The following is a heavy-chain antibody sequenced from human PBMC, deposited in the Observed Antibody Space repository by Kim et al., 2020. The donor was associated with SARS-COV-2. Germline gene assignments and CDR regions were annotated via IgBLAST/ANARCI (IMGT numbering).Heavy chain of an antibody. CDR1: GGSISSSNW. J-gene: IGHJ6*02. Sequence: SETLSLTCAVSGGSISSSNWWSWVRQPPGKGLGWIGVIYHSGSTNYNPSLKSRVTISVDKSKNQFSLKLSSVTAADTAVYYCATERPAYYDFWSGYQGGSNGLDVWGQGTTVTVSS. D-gene: IGHD3-3*01. V-gene: IGHV4-4*02. CDR3: ATERPAYYDFWSGYQGGSNGLDV. CDR2: IYHSGST.